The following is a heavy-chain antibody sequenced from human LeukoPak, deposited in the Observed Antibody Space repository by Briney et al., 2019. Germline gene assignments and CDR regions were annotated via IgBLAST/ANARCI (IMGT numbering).Heavy chain of an antibody. J-gene: IGHJ6*02. CDR1: GGSISSYY. CDR3: ARVSYDILTGYYDNYYYCGMDV. D-gene: IGHD3-9*01. Sequence: SETLSLTCTASGGSISSYYWSWIRQPPGKGLEWIGYIYYSGSTTYNASLKSRATLSVDTSKNQSSLKLSSVTAADTAVYYCARVSYDILTGYYDNYYYCGMDVWGQGTTVTVSS. CDR2: IYYSGST. V-gene: IGHV4-59*01.